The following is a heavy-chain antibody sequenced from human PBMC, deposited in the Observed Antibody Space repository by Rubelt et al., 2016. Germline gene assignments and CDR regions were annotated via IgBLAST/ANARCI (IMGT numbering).Heavy chain of an antibody. Sequence: QVQLQQWGAGLLKPSETLSLTCAVYGGSFSGYYWSWIRQPPGKGLEWIGEINHSGSTNYNRSLKGRVTISVDTSKNQFSLKLSSVTAADTAVYYCARTTLFDYWGQGTLVTVSS. CDR3: ARTTLFDY. D-gene: IGHD1-1*01. CDR1: GGSFSGYY. V-gene: IGHV4-34*01. J-gene: IGHJ4*02. CDR2: INHSGST.